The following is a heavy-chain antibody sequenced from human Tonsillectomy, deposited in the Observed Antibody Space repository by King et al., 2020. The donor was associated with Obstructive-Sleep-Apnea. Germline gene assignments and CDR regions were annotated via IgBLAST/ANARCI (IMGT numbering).Heavy chain of an antibody. CDR3: AHRKYSDDLGRLPFDY. CDR1: GFSLSTSGVG. J-gene: IGHJ4*02. V-gene: IGHV2-5*02. Sequence: QVTLKESGPTLVKPTQTLTLTCTFSGFSLSTSGVGVGWIRQPPGKALEWLALIYWDDDKRYSPSLKSRVTISKDTSKNQVVLTMTNMDPVDTATYYCAHRKYSDDLGRLPFDYWGQGTLVTVSS. D-gene: IGHD5-12*01. CDR2: IYWDDDK.